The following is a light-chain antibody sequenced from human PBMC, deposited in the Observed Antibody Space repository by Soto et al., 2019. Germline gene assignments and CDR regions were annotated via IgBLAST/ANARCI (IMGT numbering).Light chain of an antibody. CDR2: DAS. J-gene: IGKJ4*01. CDR1: QSVSSY. V-gene: IGKV3-11*01. CDR3: QQRSNWPPFT. Sequence: EMVLTQSPATLSLSPGERATLSCRASQSVSSYLAWYQQKPGQAPRLLIYDASNRATGIPARFSGSGSGTDFTLTISSLESEDFAVYYCQQRSNWPPFTFGGGTKVEIK.